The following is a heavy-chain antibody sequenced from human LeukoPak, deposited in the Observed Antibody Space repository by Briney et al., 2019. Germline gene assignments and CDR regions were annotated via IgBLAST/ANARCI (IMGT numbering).Heavy chain of an antibody. CDR1: GGSISSYY. CDR2: IHAGGST. J-gene: IGHJ5*02. D-gene: IGHD2-21*02. V-gene: IGHV4-4*07. Sequence: SETLSLTCTVSGGSISSYYWTWIRQPAGKGPEWIGRIHAGGSTNYNPSRKSRVNMSVDTSKNQFSLKLNSVTAADTAVYYCARVTDPRYNWFDPWGQGTLVTVSS. CDR3: ARVTDPRYNWFDP.